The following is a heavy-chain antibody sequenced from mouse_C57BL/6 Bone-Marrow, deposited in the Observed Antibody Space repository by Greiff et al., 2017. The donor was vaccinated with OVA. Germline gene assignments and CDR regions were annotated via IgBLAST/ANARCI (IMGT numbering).Heavy chain of an antibody. CDR3: AREDSQRGFAY. Sequence: VQRVESGAELVRPGTSVKVSCKASGYAFTNYLIEWVKQRPGQGLEWIGVINPGSGGTNYNEKFKGKATLTADKSSSTAYMQLSSLTSEDSAVYFCAREDSQRGFAYWGQGTLVTVSA. J-gene: IGHJ3*01. CDR1: GYAFTNYL. CDR2: INPGSGGT. D-gene: IGHD3-2*01. V-gene: IGHV1-54*01.